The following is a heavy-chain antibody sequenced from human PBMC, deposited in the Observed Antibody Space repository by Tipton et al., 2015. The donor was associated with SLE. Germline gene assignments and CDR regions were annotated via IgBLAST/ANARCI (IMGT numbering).Heavy chain of an antibody. Sequence: TLSLTCTVSGGSISSSSYYWGWIRQPPGKGLEWIGSIYTSGSTNYNPSLKSRVTMSVDTSKNQFSLKLSSVTAADTAVYYCAREVGVQLWLRRAFDIWGQGTMVTVSS. V-gene: IGHV4-39*07. CDR2: IYTSGST. J-gene: IGHJ3*02. D-gene: IGHD5-18*01. CDR3: AREVGVQLWLRRAFDI. CDR1: GGSISSSSYY.